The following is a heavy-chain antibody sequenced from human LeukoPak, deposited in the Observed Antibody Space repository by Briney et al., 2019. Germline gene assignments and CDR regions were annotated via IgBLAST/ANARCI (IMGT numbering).Heavy chain of an antibody. D-gene: IGHD3-3*01. CDR1: GYSISSGYY. CDR2: IYHSGST. V-gene: IGHV4-38-2*02. CDR3: ARERYYDFWSGYWDYYYMDV. Sequence: PSGTLSLTCTVSGYSISSGYYWGWIRQPPGKGLEWIGSIYHSGSTYYNPSLKSRVTISVDTSKNQFSLKLSSVTAADTAVYYCARERYYDFWSGYWDYYYMDVWGKGTTVTVSS. J-gene: IGHJ6*03.